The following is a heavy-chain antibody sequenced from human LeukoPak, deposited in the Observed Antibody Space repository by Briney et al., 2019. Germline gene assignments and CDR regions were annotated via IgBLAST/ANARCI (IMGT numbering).Heavy chain of an antibody. Sequence: SETLSLTCAVSGGSISSGGYSWSWIRQPPGKGLEWIGYIYYSGSTYYNPSLKSRVTISVDTSKNQFSLKLSSVTAADTAVYYCARSTAMAAGFGYYYYYMDVWGKGTTVTISS. CDR3: ARSTAMAAGFGYYYYYMDV. J-gene: IGHJ6*03. CDR2: IYYSGST. D-gene: IGHD5-18*01. CDR1: GGSISSGGYS. V-gene: IGHV4-30-4*07.